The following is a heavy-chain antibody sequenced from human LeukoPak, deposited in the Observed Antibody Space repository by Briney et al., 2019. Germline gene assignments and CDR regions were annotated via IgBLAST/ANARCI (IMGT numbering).Heavy chain of an antibody. V-gene: IGHV1-69*05. J-gene: IGHJ4*02. CDR2: IIPIFGTA. Sequence: SVKVSCKASGGTFSSYAISWVLQAPGQGLEWMGRIIPIFGTANYAQKFQGRVTITTDESTSTAYMELSSLRSEDTAVYYCARASRWLPYYFDYWGQGTLVTVSS. CDR3: ARASRWLPYYFDY. CDR1: GGTFSSYA. D-gene: IGHD5-24*01.